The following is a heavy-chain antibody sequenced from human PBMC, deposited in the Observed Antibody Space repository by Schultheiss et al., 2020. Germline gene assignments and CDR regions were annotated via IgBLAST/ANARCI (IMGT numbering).Heavy chain of an antibody. D-gene: IGHD7-27*01. V-gene: IGHV1-2*06. CDR1: GYTFTGSY. J-gene: IGHJ4*02. Sequence: ASVKVSCKASGYTFTGSYMHWVRQAPGEGLEWMGRINPNTGGTNYAQKFQGRVTMTRDSSTTTAFMELNSLRSDDTAVYYCAKDGDSMGMYYFDSWGRGTLVTVSS. CDR3: AKDGDSMGMYYFDS. CDR2: INPNTGGT.